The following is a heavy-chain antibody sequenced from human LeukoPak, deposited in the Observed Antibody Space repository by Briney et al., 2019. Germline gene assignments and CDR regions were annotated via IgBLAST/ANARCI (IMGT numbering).Heavy chain of an antibody. V-gene: IGHV3-23*01. D-gene: IGHD3-22*01. CDR3: AKDLPPYYYDSRTSDAFDI. CDR2: ISGSGGST. Sequence: GGSLRLSCAASGFTFSSYAMSWVRQAPGKGLEWLSAISGSGGSTYYADSVKGRFTISRDNSKNTLYLQMNSLRAEDTAVYYCAKDLPPYYYDSRTSDAFDIWGQGTMVTVSS. CDR1: GFTFSSYA. J-gene: IGHJ3*02.